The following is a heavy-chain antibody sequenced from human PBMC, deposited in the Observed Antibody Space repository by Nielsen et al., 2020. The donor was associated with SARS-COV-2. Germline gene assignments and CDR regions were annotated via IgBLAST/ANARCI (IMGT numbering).Heavy chain of an antibody. Sequence: VRQAPGKGLEWVSGINWNGGSTGYADSVKGRFTIPRDNAKNSLYLQMNSLRDEDTAVYYCARDWGFRRERGYSSSWYLGHFDYWGQGTLVTVSS. CDR2: INWNGGST. J-gene: IGHJ4*02. CDR3: ARDWGFRRERGYSSSWYLGHFDY. D-gene: IGHD6-13*01. V-gene: IGHV3-20*03.